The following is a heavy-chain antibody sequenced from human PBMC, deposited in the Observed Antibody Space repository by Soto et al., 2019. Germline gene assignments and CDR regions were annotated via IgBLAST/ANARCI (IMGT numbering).Heavy chain of an antibody. CDR2: ISGSGGST. V-gene: IGHV3-23*01. J-gene: IGHJ6*02. Sequence: GGSLRLSCAASGFTFSSYAMSWVRQAPGKGLEWVSAISGSGGSTYYADSVKGRFTISRDNSKNTLYLQMNSLRAEDTAVYYCAKSSVVPNYADYYYGMDVWGQGTTVTVSS. CDR1: GFTFSSYA. D-gene: IGHD2-2*01. CDR3: AKSSVVPNYADYYYGMDV.